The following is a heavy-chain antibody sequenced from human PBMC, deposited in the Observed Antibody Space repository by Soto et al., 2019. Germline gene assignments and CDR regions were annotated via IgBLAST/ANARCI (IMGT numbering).Heavy chain of an antibody. CDR3: ARDGVRGYCSSTSCYAYYYYGMDV. CDR1: GGTFSSYA. J-gene: IGHJ6*02. V-gene: IGHV1-69*13. Sequence: SVKVSCKASGGTFSSYAISWVRQAPGQGLEWMGGIIPTFGTANYAQKFQGRVTITADESTSTAYMELSSLRSEDTAVYYCARDGVRGYCSSTSCYAYYYYGMDVWGQGTRSPSP. D-gene: IGHD2-2*01. CDR2: IIPTFGTA.